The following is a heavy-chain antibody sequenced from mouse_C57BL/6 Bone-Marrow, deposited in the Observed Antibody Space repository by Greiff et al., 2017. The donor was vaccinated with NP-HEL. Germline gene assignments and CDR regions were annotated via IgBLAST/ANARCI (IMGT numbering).Heavy chain of an antibody. CDR3: ARGGVYYCGSSP. D-gene: IGHD1-1*01. J-gene: IGHJ3*01. V-gene: IGHV1-64*01. CDR1: GYTFTSYW. Sequence: VLLQQSGPELVKPGASVKISCKASGYTFTSYWMHWVKQRPGQGLEWIGMIHPNSGSTNYNETFKSKATLTVDKSSSTAYMQLSSLRSEDSAVYYCARGGVYYCGSSPGGRGKLVTVSA. CDR2: IHPNSGST.